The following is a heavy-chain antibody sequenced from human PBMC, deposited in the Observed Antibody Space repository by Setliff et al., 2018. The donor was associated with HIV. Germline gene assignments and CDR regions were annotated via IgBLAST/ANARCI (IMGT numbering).Heavy chain of an antibody. Sequence: GGSLRLSCAASGFTFSDYYMSWIRQAPGKGLEWVSYISSSGSTIYYADSVKGRFTISRDNAKNSLYLQMNSLRAEDTAVYYCAREGIAAAGSYSYGFGQIDYWGQGTLVTVSS. D-gene: IGHD6-13*01. CDR2: ISSSGSTI. J-gene: IGHJ4*02. CDR3: AREGIAAAGSYSYGFGQIDY. V-gene: IGHV3-11*04. CDR1: GFTFSDYY.